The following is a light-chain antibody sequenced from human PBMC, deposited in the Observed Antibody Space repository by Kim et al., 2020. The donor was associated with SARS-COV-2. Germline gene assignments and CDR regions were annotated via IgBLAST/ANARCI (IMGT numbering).Light chain of an antibody. Sequence: QSVLTQPPSASGTPGQRVTISCSGSSSNIGPNTVNWYQQLPGMAPKLLIYSNNQWPSGVPDRFSGSKSGTSASLAISGLQSEDEADYFCGAWDDSLNGYVFGTGTKAPS. CDR3: GAWDDSLNGYV. CDR1: SSNIGPNT. CDR2: SNN. J-gene: IGLJ1*01. V-gene: IGLV1-44*01.